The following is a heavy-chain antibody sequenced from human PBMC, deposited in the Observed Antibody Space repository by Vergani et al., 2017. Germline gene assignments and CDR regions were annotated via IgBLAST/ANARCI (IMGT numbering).Heavy chain of an antibody. D-gene: IGHD3-10*01. CDR2: FDPEDGET. Sequence: QVQLVQSGAEVKKPGASVKVSCKVSGYTLTELFMHWVRQAPGKGLEWMGGFDPEDGETIYAQKFQGRVTMTRDTSISTAYMELSRLRSDDTAVYYCAMTITMVPGPADYWGQGTLVTVSS. V-gene: IGHV1-24*01. J-gene: IGHJ4*02. CDR1: GYTLTELF. CDR3: AMTITMVPGPADY.